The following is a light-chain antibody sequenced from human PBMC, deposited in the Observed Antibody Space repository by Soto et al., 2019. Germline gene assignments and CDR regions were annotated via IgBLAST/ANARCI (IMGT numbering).Light chain of an antibody. V-gene: IGKV3-11*01. CDR1: QSVSSC. CDR2: DAS. Sequence: EIVLTQSPATLSLSPGERATLSCRASQSVSSCLAWYQQKPGQAPRLLIYDASNRATGIPARFSGSGSGTDFTLTISSLEPEDFAVYYCQQRSNWPPEAFGQGTRLEIK. CDR3: QQRSNWPPEA. J-gene: IGKJ5*01.